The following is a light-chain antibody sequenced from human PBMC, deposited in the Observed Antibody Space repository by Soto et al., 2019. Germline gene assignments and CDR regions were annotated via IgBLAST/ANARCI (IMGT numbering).Light chain of an antibody. CDR3: QQRGNWPRTWA. V-gene: IGKV3-11*01. CDR2: DAS. CDR1: QSISID. Sequence: EIVLTQSPVTLSLSPGEGATLSCKASQSISIDLAWYQQKPGQVPRLLIYDASSRATGIPGRFTGSGSGTDFTVTISSLEPEDFAVYYWQQRGNWPRTWAFGQGTKVEV. J-gene: IGKJ1*01.